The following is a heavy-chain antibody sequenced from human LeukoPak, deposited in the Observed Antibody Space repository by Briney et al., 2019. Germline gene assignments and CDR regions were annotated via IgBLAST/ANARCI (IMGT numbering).Heavy chain of an antibody. CDR3: ARDRYGDYVFDY. Sequence: GGSLRLSRAASRLTFSSYSMNWVRQAPGKGLEWVSSISSSSSYIYYADSVKGRFAISRDNAKNTLYLQLISLTDEDTAVYYCARDRYGDYVFDYWGQGTLVTVSS. CDR2: ISSSSSYI. V-gene: IGHV3-21*01. J-gene: IGHJ4*02. CDR1: RLTFSSYS. D-gene: IGHD4-17*01.